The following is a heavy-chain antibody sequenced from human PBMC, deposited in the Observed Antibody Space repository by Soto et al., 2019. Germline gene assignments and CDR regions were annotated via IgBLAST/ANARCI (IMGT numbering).Heavy chain of an antibody. CDR3: AKGSQYSSSSGVNY. CDR1: GFTFSSYA. CDR2: ISGSGGST. Sequence: EVQLLEFGGGLVQPGGSLRLSCAASGFTFSSYAMSWVRQAPGKGLEWVSAISGSGGSTYYADSVKGRFTISRDNSKNTLYLQMNSLRAEDTAVYYCAKGSQYSSSSGVNYWGQGTLVTVSS. D-gene: IGHD6-6*01. J-gene: IGHJ4*02. V-gene: IGHV3-23*01.